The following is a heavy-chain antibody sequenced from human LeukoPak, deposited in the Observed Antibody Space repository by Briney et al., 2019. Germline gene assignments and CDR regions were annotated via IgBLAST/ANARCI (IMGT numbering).Heavy chain of an antibody. D-gene: IGHD4-17*01. CDR3: ARDLYGDYLVDY. Sequence: GGSLRLSCAASGFTFSSYSMNWVRQAPGKGLELVSSISSSSSYIYYADSVKGRFTISRDNAKNSLYLQMNSLRDEDTAVYYCARDLYGDYLVDYWGQGTLVTVSS. CDR2: ISSSSSYI. CDR1: GFTFSSYS. V-gene: IGHV3-21*01. J-gene: IGHJ4*02.